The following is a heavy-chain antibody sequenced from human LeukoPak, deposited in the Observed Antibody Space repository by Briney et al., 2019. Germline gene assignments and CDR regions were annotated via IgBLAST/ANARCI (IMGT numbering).Heavy chain of an antibody. CDR3: ARGRTVTNDFDL. J-gene: IGHJ2*01. CDR2: FNPSGDTT. D-gene: IGHD4-17*01. CDR1: GYTFTVYY. V-gene: IGHV1-46*01. Sequence: ASVTVSCKASGYTFTVYYIHWVRQAPGQGLEWVGIFNPSGDTTSYAQKFQGRVTMTRDTSTSTVYMELSSLRSEDTALYYCARGRTVTNDFDLWGRGTLVTVSS.